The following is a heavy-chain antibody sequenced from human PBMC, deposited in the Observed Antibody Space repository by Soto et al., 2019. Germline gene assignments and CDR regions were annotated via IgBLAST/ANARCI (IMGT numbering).Heavy chain of an antibody. V-gene: IGHV3-30-3*01. Sequence: QVQLVESGGGVAQPGRSLRLSCAASGFIFRNYAMHWVRQAPGKGLEWVAVISSDGSNKYYADSVKGRFTISRDNSKNTLYLQRNSLRAEDTAVYYCARDPFVYGGHGAGSFDIWGQGTMVTVSS. D-gene: IGHD4-17*01. CDR1: GFIFRNYA. J-gene: IGHJ3*02. CDR3: ARDPFVYGGHGAGSFDI. CDR2: ISSDGSNK.